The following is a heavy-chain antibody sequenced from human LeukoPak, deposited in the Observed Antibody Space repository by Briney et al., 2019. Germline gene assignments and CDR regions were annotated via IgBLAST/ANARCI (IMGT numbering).Heavy chain of an antibody. D-gene: IGHD4-11*01. J-gene: IGHJ6*03. Sequence: PSETLSLTCTVSGGSISSYYWSWIRQPPGKGLEWIGYIYYSGSTNCNPSLKSRVTISVDTSKNQFSLKLSSVTAADTAVYYCARAQYSNSWSYYYMDVWGKGTTVTVSS. CDR1: GGSISSYY. CDR2: IYYSGST. V-gene: IGHV4-59*01. CDR3: ARAQYSNSWSYYYMDV.